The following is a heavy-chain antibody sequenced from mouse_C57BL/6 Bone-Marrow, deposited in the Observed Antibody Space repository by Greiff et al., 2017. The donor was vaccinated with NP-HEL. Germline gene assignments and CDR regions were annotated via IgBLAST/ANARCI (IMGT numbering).Heavy chain of an antibody. J-gene: IGHJ4*01. D-gene: IGHD6-2*01. CDR3: ATPSLYYYAMDY. CDR2: IWSCGST. V-gene: IGHV2-2*01. Sequence: VQLQESGPGLVQPSQSLSITCTVSGFSLTSYGVHWVRQSPGKGLEWLGVIWSCGSTDSNAAFISRLSITKTNSKSQVFFKMTTLQADATAIYYCATPSLYYYAMDYWGQGTSVTVSS. CDR1: GFSLTSYG.